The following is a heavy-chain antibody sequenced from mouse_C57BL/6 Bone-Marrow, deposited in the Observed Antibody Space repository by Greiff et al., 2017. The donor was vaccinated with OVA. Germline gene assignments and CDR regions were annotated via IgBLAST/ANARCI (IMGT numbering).Heavy chain of an antibody. V-gene: IGHV1-72*01. Sequence: VQLQQPGAELVKPGASVKLSCKASGYTFTSYWMHWVKQRPGRGLEWIGRIDPNSGGTKYNEKFKSKATLTVDKSSSTAYMQLSSLTSEDSAVYYCARELSSTVEATDYWGQGTTLTVSS. J-gene: IGHJ2*01. CDR2: IDPNSGGT. D-gene: IGHD1-1*01. CDR1: GYTFTSYW. CDR3: ARELSSTVEATDY.